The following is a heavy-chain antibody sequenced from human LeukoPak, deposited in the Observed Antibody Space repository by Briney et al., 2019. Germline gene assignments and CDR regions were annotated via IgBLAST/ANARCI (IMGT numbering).Heavy chain of an antibody. Sequence: PGGSMRLSCGASGFTFSTYNINWVRQAPGKGLEWVSSISPSSSYIYYADSVKGRFTISRDNAKNSLYLQMNSLRAEDTAVYYCARDRYSTSLDAFDIWGQGTMVTVSS. CDR3: ARDRYSTSLDAFDI. CDR1: GFTFSTYN. V-gene: IGHV3-21*01. CDR2: ISPSSSYI. D-gene: IGHD6-13*01. J-gene: IGHJ3*02.